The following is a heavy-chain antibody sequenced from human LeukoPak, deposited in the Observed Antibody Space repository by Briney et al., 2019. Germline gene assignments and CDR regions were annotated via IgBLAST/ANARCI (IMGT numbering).Heavy chain of an antibody. J-gene: IGHJ6*02. Sequence: GGSLRLSCAASGFTFSSYSMNWVRQAPGKGLEWVSSISSSSSYIYYADSVRGRFTISRDNSRNTLYLQMNSLRAEDTAVYYCAKDFYDSGGNYNGMDVWGQGTTVTVSS. CDR1: GFTFSSYS. D-gene: IGHD3-22*01. V-gene: IGHV3-21*04. CDR3: AKDFYDSGGNYNGMDV. CDR2: ISSSSSYI.